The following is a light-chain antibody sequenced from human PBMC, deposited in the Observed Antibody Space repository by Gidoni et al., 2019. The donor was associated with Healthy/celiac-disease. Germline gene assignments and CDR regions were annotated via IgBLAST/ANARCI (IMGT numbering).Light chain of an antibody. J-gene: IGKJ2*01. CDR2: AAS. CDR3: QQSYSTPRT. CDR1: QSISSY. V-gene: IGKV1-39*01. Sequence: DIQMTQSPSSLSASVGDRVTITCRASQSISSYLNWYQQKPGKAPKLLIYAASSLQSGVPSRFSGSGSGTDFTLTISSLQPEDFATYYFQQSYSTPRTFGQWTKLEIK.